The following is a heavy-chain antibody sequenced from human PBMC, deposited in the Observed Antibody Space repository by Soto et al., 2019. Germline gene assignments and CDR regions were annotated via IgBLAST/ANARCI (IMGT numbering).Heavy chain of an antibody. Sequence: ASVKVSCKASGYTFTGYYMHCVRQAPGQGLECMGWINSNSGGTNYAKKFQGRVTMTRDTSISTAYMELSRLRSDDTAVYYCARARVYSSGVPPHSGYWGQGTLVAVGS. D-gene: IGHD6-19*01. J-gene: IGHJ4*02. CDR3: ARARVYSSGVPPHSGY. CDR2: INSNSGGT. CDR1: GYTFTGYY. V-gene: IGHV1-2*02.